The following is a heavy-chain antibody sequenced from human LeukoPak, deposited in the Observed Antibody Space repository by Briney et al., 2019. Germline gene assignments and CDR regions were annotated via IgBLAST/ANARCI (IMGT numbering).Heavy chain of an antibody. CDR1: GDSISSSNYY. CDR3: ARHSSQRWDLDY. V-gene: IGHV4-39*01. D-gene: IGHD1-26*01. CDR2: IYYSGST. J-gene: IGHJ4*02. Sequence: PLETLSLTCTVSGDSISSSNYYWGWVRQPPGKGLEWIGIIYYSGSTNYNPSLKSRVTISVDRSKDQFSLKLSSVTAADTAVYYCARHSSQRWDLDYWGQGTLVTVSS.